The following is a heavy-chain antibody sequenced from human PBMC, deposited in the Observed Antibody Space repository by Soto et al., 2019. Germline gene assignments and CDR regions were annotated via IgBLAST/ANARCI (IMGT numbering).Heavy chain of an antibody. CDR2: IDWDDDK. CDR3: ARMSHIGDYDSSGYYWTVYGMDV. D-gene: IGHD3-22*01. CDR1: GFSLSTSGMC. V-gene: IGHV2-70*11. J-gene: IGHJ6*02. Sequence: SGPTLVNPTQTLTLNCTFSGFSLSTSGMCVSWIRQPPGKALEWLARIDWDDDKYYSTSLKTRLTISKDTSKNQVVLTMTNMDPVDTATYYCARMSHIGDYDSSGYYWTVYGMDVWGQGTTVTVSS.